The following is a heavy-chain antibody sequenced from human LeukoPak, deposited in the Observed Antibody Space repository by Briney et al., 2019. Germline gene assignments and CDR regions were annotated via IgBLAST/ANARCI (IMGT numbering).Heavy chain of an antibody. D-gene: IGHD4-17*01. J-gene: IGHJ1*01. CDR1: GGPISNYY. CDR3: ARAAVTTSRYFQH. V-gene: IGHV4-59*01. Sequence: SETLSLTCTVSGGPISNYYWSWLRQPPGKGLEWIGYVYNSGHTNYNPSLKSRVTISEDTSKNQLSLKLSSVTAAHTAVYYCARAAVTTSRYFQHWGQGTLVT. CDR2: VYNSGHT.